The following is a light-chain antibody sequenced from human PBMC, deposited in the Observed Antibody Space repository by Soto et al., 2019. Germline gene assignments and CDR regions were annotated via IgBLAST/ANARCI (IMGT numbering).Light chain of an antibody. Sequence: QLTQSPSSLSASVGDRVTITCRASQTISTLLAWYQQRPGKAPNLLIYKASSLESGVPSRFSGSGSGTEFTLTISSLQPDDFATYFCQQYSTYPWTFGQGTKVDIK. CDR3: QQYSTYPWT. CDR1: QTISTL. V-gene: IGKV1-5*03. J-gene: IGKJ1*01. CDR2: KAS.